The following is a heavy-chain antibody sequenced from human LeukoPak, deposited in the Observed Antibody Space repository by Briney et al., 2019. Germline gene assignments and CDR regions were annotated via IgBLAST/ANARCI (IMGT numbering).Heavy chain of an antibody. V-gene: IGHV3-7*01. CDR1: GFTFRNDW. J-gene: IGHJ4*02. Sequence: PGGSLRLSCATSGFTFRNDWVTWVRQAPGKGLECVANINQDGSENYYVDSVKGRFTISRDNAKNSLFLQMNSLRAEDTAVYYCAREGYWGQGTLVTVSS. CDR2: INQDGSEN. CDR3: AREGY.